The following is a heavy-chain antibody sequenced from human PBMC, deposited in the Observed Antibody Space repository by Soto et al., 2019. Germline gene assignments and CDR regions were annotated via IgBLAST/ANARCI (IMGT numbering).Heavy chain of an antibody. J-gene: IGHJ3*02. CDR1: GVTFDDFA. CDR2: ISWNSGSI. CDR3: AKDIGGDFWSGYAFHI. V-gene: IGHV3-9*01. Sequence: GGSLRISCAASGVTFDDFALARGRAAPGEGLEWVSGISWNSGSIGYADSVKGRFTISRDNAKNSLYLQMNSLRAEDTALYYCAKDIGGDFWSGYAFHIWGQGTMVTVSS. D-gene: IGHD3-3*01.